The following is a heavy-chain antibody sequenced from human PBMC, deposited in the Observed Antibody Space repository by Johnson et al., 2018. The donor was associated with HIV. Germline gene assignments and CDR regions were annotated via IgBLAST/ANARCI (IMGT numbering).Heavy chain of an antibody. CDR3: AKDRIGDYADAFDI. Sequence: VQLVESGGGVVQPGRSLRLSCAASGFTFSSYAMHWVRQAPGKGLEWVAVISYDGSNKYYADSVKGRFTISRDNSKNTLYVQMNSLRAEDTAVYYCAKDRIGDYADAFDIWGQGTMVTVSS. CDR1: GFTFSSYA. CDR2: ISYDGSNK. D-gene: IGHD4-17*01. J-gene: IGHJ3*02. V-gene: IGHV3-30*04.